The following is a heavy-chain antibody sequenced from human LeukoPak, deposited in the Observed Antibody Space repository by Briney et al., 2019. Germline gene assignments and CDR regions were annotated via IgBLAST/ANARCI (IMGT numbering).Heavy chain of an antibody. J-gene: IGHJ4*02. CDR2: IHYSGST. CDR3: ARTFWGTYIDY. Sequence: SETLSLTCTVSGGSISSYYWSWIRQPPGKGLEWIGYIHYSGSTNYNPSLKSRVTISADTSKNQFSLKLSSVTAAGTAVYYCARTFWGTYIDYWGQGTLVTVSS. CDR1: GGSISSYY. V-gene: IGHV4-59*01. D-gene: IGHD3-16*01.